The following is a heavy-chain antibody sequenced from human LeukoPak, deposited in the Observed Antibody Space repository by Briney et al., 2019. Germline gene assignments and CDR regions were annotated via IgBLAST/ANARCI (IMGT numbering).Heavy chain of an antibody. Sequence: PGGSLRLSCAASGFTFSSYAMHWVRQAPGKGLEWVAVISYDGSNKYYADSVKGRFTISRDNSKNTLYLQMNSLRAEDTAVYYCARDGNYYDSSGTNPDWWGQGTLVTVSP. CDR1: GFTFSSYA. V-gene: IGHV3-30-3*01. CDR2: ISYDGSNK. J-gene: IGHJ4*02. CDR3: ARDGNYYDSSGTNPDW. D-gene: IGHD3-22*01.